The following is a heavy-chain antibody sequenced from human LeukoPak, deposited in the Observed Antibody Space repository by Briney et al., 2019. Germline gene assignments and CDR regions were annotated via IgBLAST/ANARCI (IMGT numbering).Heavy chain of an antibody. CDR1: GFTFSSYG. Sequence: PGGSQRLSCAASGFTFSSYGMHWVRQAPGKGLEWVSAISGSGGSTYYADSVKGRFTISRDNSKNTLYLQMNSLRAEDTAVYYCAKCWDYGDYGGVDYWGQGTLVTVSS. J-gene: IGHJ4*02. D-gene: IGHD4-17*01. CDR3: AKCWDYGDYGGVDY. V-gene: IGHV3-23*01. CDR2: ISGSGGST.